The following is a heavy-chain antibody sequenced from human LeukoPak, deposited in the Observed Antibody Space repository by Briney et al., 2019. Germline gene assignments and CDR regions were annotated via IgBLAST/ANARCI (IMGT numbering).Heavy chain of an antibody. CDR2: IYYSGST. V-gene: IGHV4-30-4*01. Sequence: PSETLSLTCTVSGGSISSGDYYWSWIRQPPGKGLEWIGYIYYSGSTYYNPSLKCRVTISLDTSKNQFSLKLSSVTAADTAVYYCARVPLDSSGPHDYWGQGTLVTVSS. J-gene: IGHJ4*02. D-gene: IGHD3-22*01. CDR1: GGSISSGDYY. CDR3: ARVPLDSSGPHDY.